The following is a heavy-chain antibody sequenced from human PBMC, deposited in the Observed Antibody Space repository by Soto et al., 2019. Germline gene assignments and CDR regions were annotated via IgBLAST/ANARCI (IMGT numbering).Heavy chain of an antibody. J-gene: IGHJ4*02. Sequence: QVQLQESGPGLVKSSGTLSLTCGVSGGSISSSNWWGWVRQAPGKGLEWIGEISHGGSRNYNPSLRSRLIISLDASNSQFSLRLTSVTAADTAVYYCGSHLIMPGTRGFDHWGQGTLVTVSS. CDR2: ISHGGSR. CDR3: GSHLIMPGTRGFDH. D-gene: IGHD6-13*01. CDR1: GGSISSSNW. V-gene: IGHV4-4*02.